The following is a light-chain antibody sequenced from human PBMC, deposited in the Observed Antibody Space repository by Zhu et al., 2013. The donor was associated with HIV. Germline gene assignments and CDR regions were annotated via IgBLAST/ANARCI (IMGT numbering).Light chain of an antibody. J-gene: IGLJ1*01. CDR3: QVWDRSSDHPV. CDR1: NIGTYS. V-gene: IGLV3-21*03. Sequence: SYELTQPPSVSVAPGKTANITCGGDNIGTYSVNWYQQKPGQAPVLVVYDESDRPSGIPERFSGSNSGNTATLTISRVEAGDEADYYCQVWDRSSDHPVFGTGTKVTVL. CDR2: DES.